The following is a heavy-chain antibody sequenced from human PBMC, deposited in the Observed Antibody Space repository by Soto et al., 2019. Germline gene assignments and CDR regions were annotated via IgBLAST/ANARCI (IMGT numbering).Heavy chain of an antibody. CDR2: ISGSGGST. V-gene: IGHV3-23*01. Sequence: GCLRLSFAAAGFTFSSYAMSWVRRAPGKGLEWVSAISGSGGSTYYADSVKGRFTISRDNSKNTLYLQMNSLRAEDTAVYYCANQRDSSSWYLYYYGMDVWGQGTTVSVSS. CDR1: GFTFSSYA. D-gene: IGHD6-13*01. J-gene: IGHJ6*02. CDR3: ANQRDSSSWYLYYYGMDV.